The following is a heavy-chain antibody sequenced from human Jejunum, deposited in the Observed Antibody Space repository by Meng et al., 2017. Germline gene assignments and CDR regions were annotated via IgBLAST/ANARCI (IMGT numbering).Heavy chain of an antibody. V-gene: IGHV3-49*03. CDR2: IRSKANGEAT. D-gene: IGHD5-18*01. Sequence: GESLKISCTVSGFTFGDYAMIWFRQAPGKGLEWGGFIRSKANGEATEYAASVKGRFTISRDDSKSIAYLQMNSLKMEDTAVYHCTRKGPPDNYAMDVWGQGTTVTVSS. CDR1: GFTFGDYA. J-gene: IGHJ6*02. CDR3: TRKGPPDNYAMDV.